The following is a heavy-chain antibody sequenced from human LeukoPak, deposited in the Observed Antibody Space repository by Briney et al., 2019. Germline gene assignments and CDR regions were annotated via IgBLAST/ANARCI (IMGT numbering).Heavy chain of an antibody. Sequence: GRSLRLSCAASGFTFSSYAMSWVRQAPGKGLECVSSIGGDGGSTYYADSEKGRFTISRDNSKNTLYLQMNSLRAEDTAIYYCAKKIATAGSCFDYWGQGTLVTVSS. J-gene: IGHJ4*02. CDR3: AKKIATAGSCFDY. V-gene: IGHV3-23*01. D-gene: IGHD6-13*01. CDR1: GFTFSSYA. CDR2: IGGDGGST.